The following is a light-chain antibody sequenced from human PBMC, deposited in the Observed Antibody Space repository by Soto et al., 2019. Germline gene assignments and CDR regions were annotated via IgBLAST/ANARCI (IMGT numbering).Light chain of an antibody. Sequence: GLMQTPGTMVVSAEKRAPVACRTRQTVRSSYLAWYQPKPGQAPRLLFYGASIRATGIPARFTGSGSGTEFTLTIGIPQSEDFAVSYCQHYNNWPPWTFGQETK. CDR3: QHYNNWPPWT. V-gene: IGKV3D-15*03. CDR2: GAS. CDR1: QTVRSSY. J-gene: IGKJ1*01.